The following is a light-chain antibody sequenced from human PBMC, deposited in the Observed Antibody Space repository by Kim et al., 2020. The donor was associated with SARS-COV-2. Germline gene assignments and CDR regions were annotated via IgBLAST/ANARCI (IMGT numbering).Light chain of an antibody. Sequence: DIVMTQTPLSSPVTLGQPASISCRSSQGLVHSDGDTYLNWLQQRPGQSPRLLIYKISKRFSGVPDRFSGSGAGTDFTLKISRVEAEDVGVYSCMQSTQFPWTFGQGTKVDIK. CDR2: KIS. CDR3: MQSTQFPWT. CDR1: QGLVHSDGDTY. V-gene: IGKV2-24*01. J-gene: IGKJ1*01.